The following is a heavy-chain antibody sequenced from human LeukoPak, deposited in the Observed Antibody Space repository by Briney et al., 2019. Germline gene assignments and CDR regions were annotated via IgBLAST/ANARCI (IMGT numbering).Heavy chain of an antibody. V-gene: IGHV3-23*01. CDR2: ISGSGDST. CDR1: GFIFDTHT. CDR3: VRRAAVRGMDL. Sequence: GGSLRLSCTASGFIFDTHTLTWVRQAPGKGLEWVASISGSGDSTNYGDSVKGRFTISRDNFKRTVHLEMSNLRADDTAMYYCVRRAAVRGMDLWGRGTTVIVSS. D-gene: IGHD1-14*01. J-gene: IGHJ6*02.